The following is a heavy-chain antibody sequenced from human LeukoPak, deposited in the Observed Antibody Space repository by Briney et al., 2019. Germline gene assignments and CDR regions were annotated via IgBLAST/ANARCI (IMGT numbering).Heavy chain of an antibody. CDR3: ARYCNWNVADGGFDY. V-gene: IGHV4-39*01. J-gene: IGHJ4*02. CDR1: GGSISSYY. Sequence: SETLSLTCTVSGGSISSYYWGWIRPPPGKGLEWIGSIYYSGSTYYNPSLKSRVTISVDTSKNQFSLKLSSVTAADTAVYYCARYCNWNVADGGFDYWGQGTLVTVSS. D-gene: IGHD1-20*01. CDR2: IYYSGST.